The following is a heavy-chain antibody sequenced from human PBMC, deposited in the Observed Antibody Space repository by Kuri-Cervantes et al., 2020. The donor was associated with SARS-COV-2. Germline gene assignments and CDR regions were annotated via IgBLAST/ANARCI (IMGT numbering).Heavy chain of an antibody. V-gene: IGHV1-69*05. CDR2: IIPIFGTA. D-gene: IGHD2-21*01. Sequence: SVKVSCKASGGTFSSYAISWVRQAPGQGLEWMGGIIPIFGTANYAQKFQGRVTITTDESTSTAYMELGSLRSDDAAMYYCAREEHDIVMDHAFDVWGQGTMVTVSS. CDR1: GGTFSSYA. CDR3: AREEHDIVMDHAFDV. J-gene: IGHJ3*01.